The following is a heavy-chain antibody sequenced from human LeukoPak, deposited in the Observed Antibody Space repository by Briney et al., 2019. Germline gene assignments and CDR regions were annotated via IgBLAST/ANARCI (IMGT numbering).Heavy chain of an antibody. D-gene: IGHD6-13*01. CDR3: ARLVAATGNFDY. J-gene: IGHJ4*02. CDR1: GGSISSSNW. Sequence: PSGTLSLTCAVSGGSISSSNWWSWVRQPPGKGLEWIGYIYHSGSTYYNPSLKSRVTISVDRSKNQFSLKLSSVTAADTAVYYCARLVAATGNFDYWGQGTPVTVSS. CDR2: IYHSGST. V-gene: IGHV4-4*02.